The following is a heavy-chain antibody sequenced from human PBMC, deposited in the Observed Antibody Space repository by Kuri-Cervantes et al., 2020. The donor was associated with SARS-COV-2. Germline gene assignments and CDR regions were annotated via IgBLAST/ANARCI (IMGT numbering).Heavy chain of an antibody. Sequence: ASVKVSCKASGYTLSDYGINWVRQAPGQGLEWMGWISVYNGNTNYAQKFQGRVTMTTDTSTNTAYMELSSLRSEDTAVYYCARSPQRITMIAFDPWGQGTLVTVSS. J-gene: IGHJ5*02. CDR1: GYTLSDYG. D-gene: IGHD3-22*01. V-gene: IGHV1-18*01. CDR3: ARSPQRITMIAFDP. CDR2: ISVYNGNT.